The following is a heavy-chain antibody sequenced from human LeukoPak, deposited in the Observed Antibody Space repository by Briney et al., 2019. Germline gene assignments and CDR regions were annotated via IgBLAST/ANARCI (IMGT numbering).Heavy chain of an antibody. CDR2: SRNKAKSHTT. Sequence: GGSLRLSCAASGFTFSDRDMDWVRQAPGKGLEWVGRSRNKAKSHTTEYAASVKGRFTISRDNSNNSVWLQMNSLKTEDTAVYYCALWSYYYYGLDVWGQGTTVTVSS. V-gene: IGHV3-72*01. CDR1: GFTFSDRD. J-gene: IGHJ6*02. CDR3: ALWSYYYYGLDV. D-gene: IGHD3-10*01.